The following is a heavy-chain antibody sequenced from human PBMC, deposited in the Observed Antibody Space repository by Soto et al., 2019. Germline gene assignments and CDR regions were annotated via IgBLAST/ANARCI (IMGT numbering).Heavy chain of an antibody. CDR2: ISSSSSTI. J-gene: IGHJ1*01. CDR1: GFTFSSYS. Sequence: LRLSCAASGFTFSSYSMNWVRQAPGKGLEWVSYISSSSSTIYYADSVRGRFTISRDTAKNSLSLQMNSLRAEDTAMYYCARDPGGLATSGEYFHHWGQGTLVTVSS. D-gene: IGHD6-13*01. CDR3: ARDPGGLATSGEYFHH. V-gene: IGHV3-48*01.